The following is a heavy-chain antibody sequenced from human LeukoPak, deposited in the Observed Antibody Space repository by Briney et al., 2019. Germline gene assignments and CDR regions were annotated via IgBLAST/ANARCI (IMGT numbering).Heavy chain of an antibody. CDR2: INSDGSST. Sequence: PGGSLRLSCAASGFTFSSYWMHWVRQAPGKGLVWVSRINSDGSSTSYADSVKGRFTISRDNAKNTLHLQMNSLRAEDTAVYYCARDSSSSWYQDWGQGTLVTVSS. CDR1: GFTFSSYW. D-gene: IGHD6-13*01. J-gene: IGHJ4*02. V-gene: IGHV3-74*01. CDR3: ARDSSSSWYQD.